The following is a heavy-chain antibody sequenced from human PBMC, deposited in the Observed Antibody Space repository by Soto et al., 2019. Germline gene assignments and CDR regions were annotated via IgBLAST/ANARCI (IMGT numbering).Heavy chain of an antibody. J-gene: IGHJ5*02. CDR1: GFTFSSYG. Sequence: LRLSCAASGFTFSSYGMHWVRQAPGKGLEWVAVISYDGSNKYYADSVKGRFTISRDNSKNTLYLQMNSLRAEDTAVYYCAKDHAAYCGGDCYNNWFDPWGQGTLVTVSS. V-gene: IGHV3-30*18. D-gene: IGHD2-21*02. CDR3: AKDHAAYCGGDCYNNWFDP. CDR2: ISYDGSNK.